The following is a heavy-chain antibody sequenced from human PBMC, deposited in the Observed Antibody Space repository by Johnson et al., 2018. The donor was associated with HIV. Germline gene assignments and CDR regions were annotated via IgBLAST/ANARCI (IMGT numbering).Heavy chain of an antibody. V-gene: IGHV3-30*18. CDR1: GFTFSSYA. D-gene: IGHD1-26*01. Sequence: QVQLVESWGGLVQPGGSLRLSCAASGFTFSSYAMSWVRQAPGKGLEWVAVISYDGSNKYYADSVKGRFTISRDNSKNTLYLQMNSLRAEDTAVYYCAKDMRQWELLDAFDIWGQGTMVTVSS. J-gene: IGHJ3*02. CDR2: ISYDGSNK. CDR3: AKDMRQWELLDAFDI.